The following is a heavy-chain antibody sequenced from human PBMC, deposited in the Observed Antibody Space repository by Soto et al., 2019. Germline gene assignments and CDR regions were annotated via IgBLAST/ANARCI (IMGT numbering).Heavy chain of an antibody. Sequence: GWSLRLSCAASGFTFSSYAMSWVRQAPGKGLEWVSAISGSGGSTYYADSVKGRFTISRDNSKNTLYLQMNSLRAEDTAGYYCAIPPALRVTVPDYWGQATLVTFSS. J-gene: IGHJ4*02. CDR3: AIPPALRVTVPDY. CDR1: GFTFSSYA. CDR2: ISGSGGST. V-gene: IGHV3-23*01. D-gene: IGHD2-21*02.